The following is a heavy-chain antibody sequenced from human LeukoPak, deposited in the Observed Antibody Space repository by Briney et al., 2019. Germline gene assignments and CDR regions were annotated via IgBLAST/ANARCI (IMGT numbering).Heavy chain of an antibody. Sequence: SETLSLTCTVSGGSIRSSSYYWGWIRQPPGKGLEWIGSIYYSGSTYYNASLKSRGTISVDTSKNQFSLKLTSVTATDTAVYYCARGSGWHGSWGQGTLVTVSS. J-gene: IGHJ5*02. V-gene: IGHV4-39*01. D-gene: IGHD6-19*01. CDR2: IYYSGST. CDR1: GGSIRSSSYY. CDR3: ARGSGWHGS.